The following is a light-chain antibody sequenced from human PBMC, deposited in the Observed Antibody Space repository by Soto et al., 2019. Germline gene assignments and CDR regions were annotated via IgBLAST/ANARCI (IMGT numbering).Light chain of an antibody. CDR2: RNN. Sequence: QLVLTQPPSASGTPGQRVTISCSGSSSNIGSNYVYWYQQLPGTAPKLLIYRNNQRPSGVPDRFSGSKSGTSASLAISGLRYEDEADYYCAAWDDSLSGSYVFGTGTKVTVL. CDR1: SSNIGSNY. V-gene: IGLV1-47*01. CDR3: AAWDDSLSGSYV. J-gene: IGLJ1*01.